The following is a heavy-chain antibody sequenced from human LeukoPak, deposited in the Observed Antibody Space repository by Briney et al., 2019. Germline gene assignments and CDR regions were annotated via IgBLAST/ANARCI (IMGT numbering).Heavy chain of an antibody. CDR2: IWYDGSNK. V-gene: IGHV3-33*01. CDR3: ARSERTSGYCSGGSCLYYFDY. J-gene: IGHJ4*02. D-gene: IGHD2-15*01. Sequence: PGGSLRLSCAASGFTFSSYGMHWVRQAPGKGLEWVAVIWYDGSNKYYADSVKGRFTISRDNSKNTLYLQMNSLRAEDTAVYYCARSERTSGYCSGGSCLYYFDYWGQGTLVTVSS. CDR1: GFTFSSYG.